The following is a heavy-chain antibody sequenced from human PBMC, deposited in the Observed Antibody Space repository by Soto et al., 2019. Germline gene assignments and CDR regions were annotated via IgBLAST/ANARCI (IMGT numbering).Heavy chain of an antibody. Sequence: QVQLQESGPGLVKPSQTLSLTCTVSGGSISSGGYYWSWIRQHPGKGLEWIGYIYYSGSNYYNPSLRCRVTISVDTSKNQFSRKLSSVTAADTAVYYCARWVGATSFDYWGQGTLGTVYS. CDR3: ARWVGATSFDY. CDR1: GGSISSGGYY. CDR2: IYYSGSN. V-gene: IGHV4-31*03. D-gene: IGHD1-26*01. J-gene: IGHJ4*02.